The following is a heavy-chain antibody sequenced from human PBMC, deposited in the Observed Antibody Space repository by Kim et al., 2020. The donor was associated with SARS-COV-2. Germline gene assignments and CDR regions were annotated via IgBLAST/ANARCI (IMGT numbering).Heavy chain of an antibody. V-gene: IGHV1-69*01. D-gene: IGHD3-10*01. Sequence: AQKFQGSVTITADESTSPAYMELSSLRSEDTAVYYCARHGANYYYYGMDVWGQGTTVTVSS. CDR3: ARHGANYYYYGMDV. J-gene: IGHJ6*02.